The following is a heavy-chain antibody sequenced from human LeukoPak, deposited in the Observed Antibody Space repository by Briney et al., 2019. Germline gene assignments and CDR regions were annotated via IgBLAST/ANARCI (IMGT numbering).Heavy chain of an antibody. Sequence: ETSETLSLTCTVSGGSISSCTYSWGWIRQPPGKGLEWIGSISCSGSTYYNPSLKSRVTISVDTSKNQFSLKLSSVTAADTAVYYCARSTGYSPQNAFDIWGQGTMVTVSS. CDR2: ISCSGST. V-gene: IGHV4-39*01. D-gene: IGHD6-13*01. J-gene: IGHJ3*02. CDR3: ARSTGYSPQNAFDI. CDR1: GGSISSCTYS.